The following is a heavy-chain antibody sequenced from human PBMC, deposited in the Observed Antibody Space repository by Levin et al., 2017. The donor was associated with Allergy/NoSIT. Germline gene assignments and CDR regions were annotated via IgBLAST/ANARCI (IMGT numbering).Heavy chain of an antibody. CDR1: GFTFSSYT. J-gene: IGHJ6*02. D-gene: IGHD6-19*01. V-gene: IGHV3-21*01. Sequence: GGSLRLSCAASGFTFSSYTMNWVRQAPGKGLEWVSSISSSSSHIYYADSVKGRFTISRDNAKNSLYLQMNSLRAEDTAVYYCARERSSGSPNYYYYGMDGWGQGTTVTVSS. CDR2: ISSSSSHI. CDR3: ARERSSGSPNYYYYGMDG.